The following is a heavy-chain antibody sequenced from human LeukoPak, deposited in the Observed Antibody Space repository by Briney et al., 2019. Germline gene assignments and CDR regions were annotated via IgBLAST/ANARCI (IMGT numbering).Heavy chain of an antibody. CDR2: ISSSGSTI. CDR1: GFTFSDYY. CDR3: ARGSSSSWKYYFDY. J-gene: IGHJ4*02. Sequence: GGSLRLSCAASGFTFSDYYMSWIRRAPGKGLEWVSYISSSGSTICYADSVKGRFTISRDNAKNSLYLQMNSLRAEDTAVYYCARGSSSSWKYYFDYWGQGTLVTVSS. D-gene: IGHD6-6*01. V-gene: IGHV3-11*04.